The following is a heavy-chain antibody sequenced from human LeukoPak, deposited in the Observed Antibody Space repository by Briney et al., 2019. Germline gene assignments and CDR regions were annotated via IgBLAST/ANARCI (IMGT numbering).Heavy chain of an antibody. CDR2: ISGSGGST. Sequence: GGSLRLSCAASGFTFSSYAMSWVRQAPGKGLEWVSAISGSGGSTYYADSVKGRFTISRDNSKNTLYLQMNSLRAEDTAVYYCAKDPGASSSWEDNDAFDIWGQGTMVTVSS. CDR3: AKDPGASSSWEDNDAFDI. V-gene: IGHV3-23*01. D-gene: IGHD6-13*01. CDR1: GFTFSSYA. J-gene: IGHJ3*02.